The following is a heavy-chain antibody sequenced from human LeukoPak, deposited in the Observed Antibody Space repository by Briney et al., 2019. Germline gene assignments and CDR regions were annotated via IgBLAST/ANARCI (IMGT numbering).Heavy chain of an antibody. D-gene: IGHD3-16*01. Sequence: PGGSLRLSCAASGFIFSNYWMYWFRQAPGEGLVWVSRIKSDGSDTTYADSVKGRFTISRDNAKNTLYLQMSSLRAEDTAVYYCARGRITLGGATDYGGQGTLVTVSS. CDR1: GFIFSNYW. CDR3: ARGRITLGGATDY. CDR2: IKSDGSDT. V-gene: IGHV3-74*01. J-gene: IGHJ4*02.